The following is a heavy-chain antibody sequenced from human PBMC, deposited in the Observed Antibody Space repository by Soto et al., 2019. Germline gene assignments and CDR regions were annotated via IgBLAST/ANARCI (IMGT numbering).Heavy chain of an antibody. Sequence: EVQLVESGGGLVQPGGSLRPSCAASGFTFSSYSMNWVRQAPGKGLEWVSYISSSSSTIYYADSVKGRFTISRDNAKNSLYLQMNSLRAEDTAVYYCARDRTDYGDYEFDYWGQGTLVTVSS. CDR3: ARDRTDYGDYEFDY. V-gene: IGHV3-48*01. J-gene: IGHJ4*02. CDR1: GFTFSSYS. D-gene: IGHD4-17*01. CDR2: ISSSSSTI.